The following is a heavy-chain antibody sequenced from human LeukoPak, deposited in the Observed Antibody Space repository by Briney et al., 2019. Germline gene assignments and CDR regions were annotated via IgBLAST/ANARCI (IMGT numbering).Heavy chain of an antibody. D-gene: IGHD2-2*01. Sequence: GRSLRLSCAASGFTFDDYAMHWVRQAPGKGLEWVPGISWNSGSIGYADSVKGRFTISRDNAKNSLYLQMNILRPEDTALYYCAKGYCSSTSCFSDYWGQGTLVTVSS. CDR3: AKGYCSSTSCFSDY. CDR1: GFTFDDYA. V-gene: IGHV3-9*01. CDR2: ISWNSGSI. J-gene: IGHJ4*02.